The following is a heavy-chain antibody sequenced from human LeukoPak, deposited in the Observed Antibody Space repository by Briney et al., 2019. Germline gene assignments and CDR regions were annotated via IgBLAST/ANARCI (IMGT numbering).Heavy chain of an antibody. Sequence: PSETLSLTCSVSGASFKTSYCTWIRQPPGRGLEWIGFIYYSGITNYNPSLKSRVTMSVDTSKSQFSLKLTSVTAADTAIYYCARGIYPSGGRHWFDPWGQGTLITVSS. J-gene: IGHJ5*02. CDR3: ARGIYPSGGRHWFDP. CDR1: GASFKTSY. D-gene: IGHD2-15*01. CDR2: IYYSGIT. V-gene: IGHV4-59*01.